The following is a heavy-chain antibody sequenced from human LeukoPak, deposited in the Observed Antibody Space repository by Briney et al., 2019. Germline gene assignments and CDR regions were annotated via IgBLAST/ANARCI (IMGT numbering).Heavy chain of an antibody. J-gene: IGHJ4*02. D-gene: IGHD1-26*01. CDR1: GYRFTSYW. CDR2: IYPGDSDT. V-gene: IGHV5-51*01. Sequence: GESLKISCKGSGYRFTSYWIGWVRHMPGKGLEWMGIIYPGDSDTRYSPSFQGQVTIPADKSISTAYLQWSSMKASDTALYYCARGGYSGSYLQGFDYWGQGTLVAVSS. CDR3: ARGGYSGSYLQGFDY.